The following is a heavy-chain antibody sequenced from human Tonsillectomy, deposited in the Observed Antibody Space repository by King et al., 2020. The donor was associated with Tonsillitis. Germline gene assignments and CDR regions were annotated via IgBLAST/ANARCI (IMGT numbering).Heavy chain of an antibody. Sequence: VQLVESGGGLIQPGGSLRLSCAASGFTVSSNYMSWVRQAPGKGLEWVSVIYSGGSTYYADSVKGRFTISRDNSKNTLYLQMNSLRAEDTAVYYCARVVPYDFWSGYPNWFDPWGQGTLVTVSS. D-gene: IGHD3-3*01. CDR3: ARVVPYDFWSGYPNWFDP. J-gene: IGHJ5*02. CDR1: GFTVSSNY. V-gene: IGHV3-53*01. CDR2: IYSGGST.